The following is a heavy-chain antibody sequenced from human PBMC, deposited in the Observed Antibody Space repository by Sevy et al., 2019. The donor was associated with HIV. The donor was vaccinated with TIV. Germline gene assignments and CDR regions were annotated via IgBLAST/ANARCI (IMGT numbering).Heavy chain of an antibody. CDR3: ARVRGYCSGGSCLPVYYYYGMDV. Sequence: ASVKVSCKASGYTFTSYAMNWVRQAPGQGLEWMGWINTNTGNPTYAQVFTGRFVFSLDTSVSTAYLQISSLKAEDTAVYYSARVRGYCSGGSCLPVYYYYGMDVWGQGTTVTVSS. CDR2: INTNTGNP. D-gene: IGHD2-15*01. J-gene: IGHJ6*02. V-gene: IGHV7-4-1*02. CDR1: GYTFTSYA.